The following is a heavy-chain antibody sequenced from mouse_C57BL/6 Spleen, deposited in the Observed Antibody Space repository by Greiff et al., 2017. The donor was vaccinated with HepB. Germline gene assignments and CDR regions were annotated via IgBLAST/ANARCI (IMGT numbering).Heavy chain of an antibody. CDR1: GYTFTDYY. V-gene: IGHV1-19*01. CDR3: ALWDGGFAY. Sequence: VQLQQSGPVLVKPGASVKMSCKASGYTFTDYYMNWVKQSHGKSLEWIGVINPYNGGTSYNQKFKGKATLTVDKSSSTAYMELNSLTSEDSAVYYCALWDGGFAYWGQGTLVTVSA. CDR2: INPYNGGT. D-gene: IGHD4-1*01. J-gene: IGHJ3*01.